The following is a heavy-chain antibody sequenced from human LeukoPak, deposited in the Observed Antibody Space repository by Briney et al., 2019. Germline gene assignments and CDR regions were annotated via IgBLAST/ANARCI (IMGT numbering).Heavy chain of an antibody. CDR3: ASTYYYDSSAYNYYHYMDV. D-gene: IGHD3-22*01. J-gene: IGHJ6*03. Sequence: SETLSLTCAVYGGSYSNYYWSWIRQPPGKGLEWIGEVNHSESTNYNPSLKSRVSISVDTSKNQFSLKLSSVTAADTAVYYCASTYYYDSSAYNYYHYMDVWGKGTTVTVSS. CDR1: GGSYSNYY. CDR2: VNHSEST. V-gene: IGHV4-34*01.